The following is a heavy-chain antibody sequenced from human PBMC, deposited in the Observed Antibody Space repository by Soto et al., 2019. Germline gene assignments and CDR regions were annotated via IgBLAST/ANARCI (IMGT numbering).Heavy chain of an antibody. V-gene: IGHV3-64*02. CDR3: ARGSSSGRAAAVIDY. J-gene: IGHJ4*02. CDR1: GFTFSSYA. D-gene: IGHD6-13*01. Sequence: EVQLVESGEGLVQPGGSLRLSCAASGFTFSSYAMHWVRQAPGKGLEYVSAISSNGGSTYYADSVKGRFTISRDNSKNTLYLQMGSLRAEDMAVYYCARGSSSGRAAAVIDYWGQGTLVTVSS. CDR2: ISSNGGST.